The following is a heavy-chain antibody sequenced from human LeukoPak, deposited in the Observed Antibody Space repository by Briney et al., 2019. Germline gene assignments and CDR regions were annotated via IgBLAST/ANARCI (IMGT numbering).Heavy chain of an antibody. J-gene: IGHJ4*02. D-gene: IGHD1-26*01. CDR1: GGTFSSYA. CDR3: ARGRNMNSGHDY. V-gene: IGHV1-69*05. CDR2: IIPIFGTA. Sequence: ASVKVSCKASGGTFSSYAISWVRQAPGQGLEWMGGIIPIFGTANYAQKFQGRVTITTDESTSTAYMELSSLRSEDTAVYYCARGRNMNSGHDYWGQGTLVTVSS.